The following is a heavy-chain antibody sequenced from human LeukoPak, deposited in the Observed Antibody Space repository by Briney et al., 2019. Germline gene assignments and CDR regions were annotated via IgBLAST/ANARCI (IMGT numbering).Heavy chain of an antibody. Sequence: SETLSLTCAVSGYSIRSSNWWGWIRRPPGKGLEWIGYIYYSGSTYYNPSLKSRVTMSVDTSKNQFSLKLSSVTAVDTAVYYCARTAVDTTTNFDSWGQGTLVTVSS. D-gene: IGHD5-18*01. CDR1: GYSIRSSNW. J-gene: IGHJ4*02. CDR3: ARTAVDTTTNFDS. CDR2: IYYSGST. V-gene: IGHV4-28*01.